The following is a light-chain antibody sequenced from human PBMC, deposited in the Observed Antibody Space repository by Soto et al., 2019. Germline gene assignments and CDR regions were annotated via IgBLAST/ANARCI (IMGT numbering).Light chain of an antibody. CDR2: GAS. CDR1: QSVSSN. Sequence: EIVMTQSPATLSVSPGERATLSCRASQSVSSNLAWYQQKPAQAPRLLIYGASTRATSIPARFSGSGSGTEFTLTISSLQSEDFAVYYCQQYNNWPGTFGQGTKVEIK. V-gene: IGKV3-15*01. CDR3: QQYNNWPGT. J-gene: IGKJ1*01.